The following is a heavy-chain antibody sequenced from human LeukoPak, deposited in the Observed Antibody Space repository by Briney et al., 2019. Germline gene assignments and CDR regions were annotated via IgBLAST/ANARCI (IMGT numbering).Heavy chain of an antibody. J-gene: IGHJ6*03. Sequence: GAAVKVSSKASGHTFTDYGISWVRPAPGQGLEWMGWISAYNWNTNYPQKVQGRVTMTIDTSTSTAYMELRSLRSDDTAVYYRTRDPPVSLDYYYYYMDVWGEGTTVTVSS. CDR3: TRDPPVSLDYYYYYMDV. D-gene: IGHD4-11*01. CDR1: GHTFTDYG. CDR2: ISAYNWNT. V-gene: IGHV1-18*01.